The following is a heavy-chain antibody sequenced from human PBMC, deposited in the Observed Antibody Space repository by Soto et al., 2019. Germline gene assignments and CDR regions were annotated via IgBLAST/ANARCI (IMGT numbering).Heavy chain of an antibody. CDR3: AKDRHYPRDYFHY. D-gene: IGHD3-10*01. V-gene: IGHV3-23*01. CDR1: GFTFSSSA. CDR2: VSANGQGI. Sequence: VGSLRLSCAASGFTFSSSAISWVRQAPGKGLEWVSAVSANGQGIYYADSVRGRFTISRDNSKNTVFLHMDSLSAEDTAVYYCAKDRHYPRDYFHYCGQRTLVTVSS. J-gene: IGHJ4*02.